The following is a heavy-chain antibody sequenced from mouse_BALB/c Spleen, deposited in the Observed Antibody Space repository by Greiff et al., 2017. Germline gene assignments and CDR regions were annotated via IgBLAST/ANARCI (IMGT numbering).Heavy chain of an antibody. CDR3: ARRGNYYWYFDV. Sequence: QVQLQQSGPELVKPGASVRISCKASGYTFTSYYIHWVKQRPGQGLEWIGWIYPGNVNTKYNEKFKGKATLTADKSSSTAYMQLSSLTSEDSAVYFCARRGNYYWYFDVWGAGTTVTVSS. D-gene: IGHD2-1*01. CDR2: IYPGNVNT. CDR1: GYTFTSYY. V-gene: IGHV1S56*01. J-gene: IGHJ1*01.